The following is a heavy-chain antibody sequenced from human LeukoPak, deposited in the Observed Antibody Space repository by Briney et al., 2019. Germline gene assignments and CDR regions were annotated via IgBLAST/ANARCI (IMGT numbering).Heavy chain of an antibody. V-gene: IGHV1-69*04. J-gene: IGHJ2*01. CDR2: IIPILGIP. CDR3: ATEAIVVVTARDYWYFDL. Sequence: GASVKVSCKASGGTFSSYAISWVRQAPGQGLEWMGRIIPILGIPNYAQKFQGRVTITADKSTTTANMELSSLRSEDTAVYYCATEAIVVVTARDYWYFDLWGRGTLVTVSS. CDR1: GGTFSSYA. D-gene: IGHD2-21*02.